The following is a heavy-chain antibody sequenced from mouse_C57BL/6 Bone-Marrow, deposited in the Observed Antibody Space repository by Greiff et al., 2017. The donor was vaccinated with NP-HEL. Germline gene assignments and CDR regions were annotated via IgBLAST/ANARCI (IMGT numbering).Heavy chain of an antibody. CDR1: GYTFTSYW. D-gene: IGHD2-5*01. Sequence: QVQLQQPGAELVMPGASVKLSCKASGYTFTSYWMHWVKQRPGQGLEWIGEIDPSDSYTNYNQKFKGKSTLTVDKSSSTAYMQLSSLTSEDSAVYYCARWDYSNYVWYFEVWGTGTTVTVSS. CDR3: ARWDYSNYVWYFEV. V-gene: IGHV1-69*01. CDR2: IDPSDSYT. J-gene: IGHJ1*03.